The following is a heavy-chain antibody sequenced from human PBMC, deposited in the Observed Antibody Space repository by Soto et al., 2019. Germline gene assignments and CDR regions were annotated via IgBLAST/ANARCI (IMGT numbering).Heavy chain of an antibody. J-gene: IGHJ6*02. Sequence: PGGSLRLSCAASGCTFSSYAMSWVRQAPGKGLEWVSAISGSGGSTYYADSVKGRFTISRDNSKNTLYLQMNSLRAEDTAVYYCAKDSFVDTAMSTYYYYYYGMDVWGQGTTVTVSS. CDR1: GCTFSSYA. V-gene: IGHV3-23*01. CDR2: ISGSGGST. CDR3: AKDSFVDTAMSTYYYYYYGMDV. D-gene: IGHD5-18*01.